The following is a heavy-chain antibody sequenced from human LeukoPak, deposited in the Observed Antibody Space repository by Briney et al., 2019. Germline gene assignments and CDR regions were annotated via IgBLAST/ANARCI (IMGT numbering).Heavy chain of an antibody. J-gene: IGHJ4*02. CDR3: ARGGDGYNYLEDY. Sequence: AASVKVYCKASGGTFSSYAISWVRQAPGQGHELLGGIIPIFGTANYAQKFQGRVTITADESTSTAYMELSSLRSEDTAVYYCARGGDGYNYLEDYWGQGTLVTVSS. D-gene: IGHD5-24*01. V-gene: IGHV1-69*13. CDR2: IIPIFGTA. CDR1: GGTFSSYA.